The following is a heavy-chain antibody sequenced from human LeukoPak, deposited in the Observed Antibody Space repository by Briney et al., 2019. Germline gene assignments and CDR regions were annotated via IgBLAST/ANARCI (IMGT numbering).Heavy chain of an antibody. CDR2: MNPTSGNT. CDR3: ARGSRYYYASDGSPFDF. D-gene: IGHD3-22*01. CDR1: RYTFTSYD. V-gene: IGHV1-8*01. J-gene: IGHJ5*01. Sequence: GASVKVSCKPSRYTFTSYDVNWVRQATGQGAERMGWMNPTSGNTGYAQELQGRVTMTRDTSISTAYMELSSLRSEDTAVYYCARGSRYYYASDGSPFDFWGQGTLVTVSS.